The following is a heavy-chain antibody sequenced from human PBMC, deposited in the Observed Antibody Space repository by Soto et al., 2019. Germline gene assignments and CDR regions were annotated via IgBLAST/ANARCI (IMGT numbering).Heavy chain of an antibody. CDR3: ASRLTEYCSSTSCYLARFFPVAEQYYFDY. Sequence: GASVQVSCKASGGTFSSYAISWVRQAPGQGLEWMGGIIPIFGTANYVQKFQGRVTITADESTSTAYMELSSLRSEDTAVYYCASRLTEYCSSTSCYLARFFPVAEQYYFDYWGQGTLVTVSS. CDR1: GGTFSSYA. CDR2: IIPIFGTA. V-gene: IGHV1-69*13. J-gene: IGHJ4*02. D-gene: IGHD2-2*01.